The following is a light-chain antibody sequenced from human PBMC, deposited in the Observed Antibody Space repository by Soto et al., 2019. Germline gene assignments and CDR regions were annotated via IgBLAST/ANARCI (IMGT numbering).Light chain of an antibody. CDR2: EVS. CDR1: SSDVGGYNY. CDR3: SSYAGSYTVV. Sequence: QSALTQPPSAYGSPGQSVTISCTGTSSDVGGYNYVSWYQQHPGKAPKLMIYEVSKRPSGVPDRFSGSKSGNTASLTVSGLQTEDEADYYCSSYAGSYTVVFGGGTKLTVL. V-gene: IGLV2-8*01. J-gene: IGLJ2*01.